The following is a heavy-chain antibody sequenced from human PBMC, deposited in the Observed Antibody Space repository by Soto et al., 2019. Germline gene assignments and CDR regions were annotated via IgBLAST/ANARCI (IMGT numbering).Heavy chain of an antibody. J-gene: IGHJ6*03. CDR1: VFTFSSYA. V-gene: IGHV3-23*01. CDR2: ISGSGGST. Sequence: PGGSLRLSCAASVFTFSSYAMSWVRQAPGKGLEWVSAISGSGGSTYYADSVKGRFTISRDNSKNTLYLQMNSLRAEDTAVYYCAKDCIAALHYYYMDVWGKGTTVTVSS. D-gene: IGHD6-6*01. CDR3: AKDCIAALHYYYMDV.